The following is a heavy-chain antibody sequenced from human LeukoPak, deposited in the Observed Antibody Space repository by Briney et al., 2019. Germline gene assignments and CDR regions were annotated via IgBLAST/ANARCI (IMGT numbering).Heavy chain of an antibody. J-gene: IGHJ4*02. Sequence: ETLSLTCTVSGGSISSSSYYWGWIRQPPGKGLEWVANIKQDGSEKYYVDSVKGRFTISRDNAKNSLYLQMNSLRAEDTAVYYCARDFSITFGGVIATYYFDYWGQGTLVTVSS. CDR2: IKQDGSEK. CDR3: ARDFSITFGGVIATYYFDY. CDR1: GGSISSSSYY. D-gene: IGHD3-16*02. V-gene: IGHV3-7*01.